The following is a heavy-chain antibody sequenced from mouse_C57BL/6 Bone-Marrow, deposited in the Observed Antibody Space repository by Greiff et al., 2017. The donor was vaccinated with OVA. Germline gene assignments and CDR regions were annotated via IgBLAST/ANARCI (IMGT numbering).Heavy chain of an antibody. Sequence: QVQLQQSGAELARPGASVKLSCKASGYTFTSYGISWVKQRTGQGLEWIGEIYPRSGNTYYNEKFKGKATLTADKSSSTAYMELRSLTSEDSAVYFCARGDYYGRRGYFDVWGTGTTVTVSS. CDR3: ARGDYYGRRGYFDV. V-gene: IGHV1-81*01. D-gene: IGHD1-1*01. CDR2: IYPRSGNT. CDR1: GYTFTSYG. J-gene: IGHJ1*03.